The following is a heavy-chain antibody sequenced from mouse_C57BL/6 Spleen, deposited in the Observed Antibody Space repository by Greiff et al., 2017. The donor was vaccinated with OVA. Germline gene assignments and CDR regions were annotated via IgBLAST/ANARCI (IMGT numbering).Heavy chain of an antibody. D-gene: IGHD1-1*01. J-gene: IGHJ2*01. CDR2: IYPGDGDT. Sequence: VMLVESGAELVKPGASVKISCKASGYAFSSYWMNWVKQRPGKGLEWIGQIYPGDGDTNYNGKFKGKATLTADKASSTAYMQLSSLTSEDSAVYFCARYYYGSSYAYFGYWGQGTTLTVSS. CDR1: GYAFSSYW. CDR3: ARYYYGSSYAYFGY. V-gene: IGHV1-80*01.